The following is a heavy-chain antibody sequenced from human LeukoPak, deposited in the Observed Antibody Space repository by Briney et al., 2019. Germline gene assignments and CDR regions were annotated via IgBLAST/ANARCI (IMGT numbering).Heavy chain of an antibody. D-gene: IGHD6-19*01. Sequence: SVKVSCKASGGTFSSYAISWVRQAPGQGLEWMGGIIPIFGTANYAQKFQGRVTITADESTSTAYMELSSLRSEDTAVYYCASLYSSGWYELDYWGQGTLVTVSS. CDR3: ASLYSSGWYELDY. V-gene: IGHV1-69*13. CDR1: GGTFSSYA. J-gene: IGHJ4*02. CDR2: IIPIFGTA.